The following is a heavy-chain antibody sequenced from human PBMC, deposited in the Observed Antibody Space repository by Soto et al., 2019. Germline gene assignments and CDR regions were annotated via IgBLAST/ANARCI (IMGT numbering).Heavy chain of an antibody. CDR3: ARDGIVSYDFWSGYYGPLDY. CDR1: GFTFSSYA. V-gene: IGHV3-30-3*01. CDR2: ISYDGSNK. J-gene: IGHJ4*02. D-gene: IGHD3-3*01. Sequence: RGSLRLSCAASGFTFSSYAMHWVRQAPGKGLEWVAVISYDGSNKYYADSVKGRFTISRDNSKNTLYLQMNSLRAEDTAVYYCARDGIVSYDFWSGYYGPLDYWGQGTLVTVSS.